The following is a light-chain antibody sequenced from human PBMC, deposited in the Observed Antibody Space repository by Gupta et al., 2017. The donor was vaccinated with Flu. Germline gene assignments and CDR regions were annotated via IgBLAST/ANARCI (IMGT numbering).Light chain of an antibody. V-gene: IGLV2-14*03. Sequence: QSALTQPASVSGSPGQSITISCTGTASDISSYKYVSWYQQHPGKAPKLMIYDVTNRPSGVSNRFSGSTSVNTASLTISGLQAEDEADYYCSSYTGSRTVFGGGTKLTVL. CDR1: ASDISSYKY. CDR3: SSYTGSRTV. CDR2: DVT. J-gene: IGLJ2*01.